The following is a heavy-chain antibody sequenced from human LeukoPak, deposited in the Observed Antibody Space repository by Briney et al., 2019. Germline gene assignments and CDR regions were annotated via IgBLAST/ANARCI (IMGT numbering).Heavy chain of an antibody. V-gene: IGHV4-30-2*01. CDR2: TYHSGST. CDR1: GGSISSGGYS. Sequence: SQTLSLTCAVSGGSISSGGYSWSWIRQPPGKGLEWIGYTYHSGSTYYNPSFKSRVTISVDRSKNQFSLKLSSVTAADTAMYYCAGGFHYYASGAFGYWGQGTLVTVSS. CDR3: AGGFHYYASGAFGY. D-gene: IGHD3-10*01. J-gene: IGHJ4*02.